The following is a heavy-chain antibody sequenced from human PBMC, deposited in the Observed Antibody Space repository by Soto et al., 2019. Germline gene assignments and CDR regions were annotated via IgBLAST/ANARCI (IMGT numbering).Heavy chain of an antibody. CDR3: ARGVPELGLRYFEWSLYDY. CDR1: GYTFTSYG. CDR2: ISAYNGNT. J-gene: IGHJ4*02. Sequence: ASVKVSFKASGYTFTSYGISWVRQAPGQGLEWMGWISAYNGNTNYAQKLQGRVTMTTDTSTSTAYMELRSLRSDDTAVYYCARGVPELGLRYFEWSLYDYWGQGTLVTVSS. V-gene: IGHV1-18*01. D-gene: IGHD3-9*01.